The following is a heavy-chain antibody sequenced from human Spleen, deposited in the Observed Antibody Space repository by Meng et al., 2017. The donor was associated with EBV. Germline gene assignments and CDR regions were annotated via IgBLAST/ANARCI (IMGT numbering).Heavy chain of an antibody. CDR2: INEDGSVI. CDR3: AKDCFGARDY. Sequence: VEVVESGGGLVPPGGSLRLSCVGFGISAYWMHWVRQVPGKGLVWVSRINEDGSVINYADSVKGRFTISRDNAKNTVSLQMNSLRVEDTALYYCAKDCFGARDYWGQGTLVTVSS. V-gene: IGHV3-74*01. D-gene: IGHD1-26*01. J-gene: IGHJ4*02. CDR1: GISAYW.